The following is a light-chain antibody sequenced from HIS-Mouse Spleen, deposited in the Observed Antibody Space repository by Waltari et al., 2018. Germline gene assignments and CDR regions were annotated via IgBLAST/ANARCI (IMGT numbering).Light chain of an antibody. CDR1: SSNIGSNY. J-gene: IGLJ3*02. CDR3: AAWDDSLSGPV. V-gene: IGLV1-47*01. CDR2: RNN. Sequence: QSVLTQPPSASGTPGQRVTISCSGSSSNIGSNYVYWYQQLPGTAPKPLIYRNNPRPSGVRDRFSGSKSGTSASLAIRGLRSEDEADYYCAAWDDSLSGPVFGGGTKLTVL.